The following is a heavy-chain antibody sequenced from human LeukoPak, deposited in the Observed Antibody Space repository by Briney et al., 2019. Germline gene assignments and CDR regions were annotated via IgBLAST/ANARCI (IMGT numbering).Heavy chain of an antibody. Sequence: GESLRISCKGSGYTFTSYWISWVRQMPGKGLEWMGRIDPSDSYTNYSPSFQGHVTISADKSISTACLQWSSLKASDTAMYYCARHQDDSSGYYPLSFDYWGQGTLVTVSS. CDR3: ARHQDDSSGYYPLSFDY. D-gene: IGHD3-22*01. CDR2: IDPSDSYT. CDR1: GYTFTSYW. V-gene: IGHV5-10-1*01. J-gene: IGHJ4*02.